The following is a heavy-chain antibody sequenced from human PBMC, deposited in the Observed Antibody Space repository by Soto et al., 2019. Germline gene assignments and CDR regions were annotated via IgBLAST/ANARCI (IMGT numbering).Heavy chain of an antibody. D-gene: IGHD5-12*01. CDR1: GGTFSSYA. CDR3: ARSQEMATRSHYFDY. V-gene: IGHV1-69*12. CDR2: IIPIFGTA. Sequence: QVQLVQSGAEVKKPGSSVKVSCKASGGTFSSYAISWVRQAPGQGLEWMGGIIPIFGTANYAQKFQGRVTMTAHESTSTAYMELSSLRSEDTAVYYCARSQEMATRSHYFDYWGQGTLVTVSS. J-gene: IGHJ4*02.